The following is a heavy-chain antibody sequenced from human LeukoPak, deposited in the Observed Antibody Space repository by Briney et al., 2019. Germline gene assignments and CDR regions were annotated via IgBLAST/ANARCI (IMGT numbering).Heavy chain of an antibody. CDR1: GGSFSGYY. CDR3: ARPPYCSSSSCYRAFDI. V-gene: IGHV4-34*01. CDR2: INHSGST. J-gene: IGHJ3*02. Sequence: SETLSLTCAVYGGSFSGYYWSWIRQPPGKGLEWIGEINHSGSTNYNPSLKSRVTISVDTSKNQFSLKLTSLTAADTAVYYCARPPYCSSSSCYRAFDIWGQGTMVTVSS. D-gene: IGHD2-2*01.